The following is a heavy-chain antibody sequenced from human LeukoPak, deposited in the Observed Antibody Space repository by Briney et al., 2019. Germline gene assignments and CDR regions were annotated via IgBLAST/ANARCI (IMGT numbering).Heavy chain of an antibody. J-gene: IGHJ4*02. CDR2: IYYSGST. V-gene: IGHV4-59*01. Sequence: KPSETLSLTCTVSGGSISSYYWSWIRQPPGKGLEWIGYIYYSGSTNYNPSLKSRVTTSVDTSKNQFSLSLSSVTAADTAVYYCAGGHTSMVTQFDYWGQGTLVTVSS. D-gene: IGHD5-18*01. CDR1: GGSISSYY. CDR3: AGGHTSMVTQFDY.